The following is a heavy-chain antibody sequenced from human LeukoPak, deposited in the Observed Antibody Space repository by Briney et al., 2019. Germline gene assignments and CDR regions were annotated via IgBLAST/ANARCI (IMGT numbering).Heavy chain of an antibody. CDR2: IYYSGST. V-gene: IGHV4-59*01. D-gene: IGHD3-10*01. CDR3: ARCPTGVRGVRDYGMDV. Sequence: KPSETLSLTCTVSGGSISSYYWSWIRQPPGKGLEWIGYIYYSGSTNYNPSLKSRVTISVDTSKNQFYLKLSSVTAADTAVYYCARCPTGVRGVRDYGMDVWGQGTTVTVSS. CDR1: GGSISSYY. J-gene: IGHJ6*02.